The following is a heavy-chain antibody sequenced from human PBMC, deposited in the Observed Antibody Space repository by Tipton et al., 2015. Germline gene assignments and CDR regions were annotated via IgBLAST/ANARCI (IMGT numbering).Heavy chain of an antibody. CDR1: GFTFSSYA. V-gene: IGHV3-23*01. J-gene: IGHJ6*02. Sequence: SLRLSCAASGFTFSSYATSWVRQAPGKGLEWVSAISGYGGSGGRTYYADSVKGRFTVSRDNSKNTLYLQMSSLRVEDTAVYYCAKQPVLRFLEWPNGMDVWGQGTTVTVSS. CDR2: ISGYGGSGGRT. D-gene: IGHD3-3*01. CDR3: AKQPVLRFLEWPNGMDV.